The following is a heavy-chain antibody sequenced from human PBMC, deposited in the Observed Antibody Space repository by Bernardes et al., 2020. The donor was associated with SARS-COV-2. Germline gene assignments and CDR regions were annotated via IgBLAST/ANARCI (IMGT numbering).Heavy chain of an antibody. CDR3: AKDGIGYSYGWPDY. D-gene: IGHD5-18*01. V-gene: IGHV3-7*01. Sequence: GGSLRLSCVGSGFSFRTYWMYWFRQAPGKGLEWVANIQQDGSDKYYVDSVKGRFSISRDNAKNSVYLQMNSLTVEDTAVYYCAKDGIGYSYGWPDYWGQGTLVTVSS. J-gene: IGHJ4*02. CDR2: IQQDGSDK. CDR1: GFSFRTYW.